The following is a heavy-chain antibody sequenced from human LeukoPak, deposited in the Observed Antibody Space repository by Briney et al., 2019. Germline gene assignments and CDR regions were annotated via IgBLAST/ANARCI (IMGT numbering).Heavy chain of an antibody. CDR2: IYYSGST. CDR1: GGSISSYY. D-gene: IGHD6-19*01. J-gene: IGHJ3*02. V-gene: IGHV4-59*08. Sequence: SETLSLTCTVSGGSISSYYWSWIRQPPGKGLEWIGYIYYSGSTNYNPSLKSRVTISVDTSKNQFSLKLSSVTAADTAVYYCARRNSSGWCTLSAFDIWGQGTMVTVSS. CDR3: ARRNSSGWCTLSAFDI.